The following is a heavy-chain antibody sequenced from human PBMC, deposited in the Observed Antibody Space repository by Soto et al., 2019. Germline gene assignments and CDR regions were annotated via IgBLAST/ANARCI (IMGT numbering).Heavy chain of an antibody. CDR3: ARDSISGYYDSSGTLFDY. CDR1: GGTFSSYA. V-gene: IGHV1-69*06. Sequence: QVQLVQSGAEVKKPGSSVKVSCKASGGTFSSYAISWVRQAPGQGLEWMGGIIPIFGTANYAQKFQGRVTITADKSTSTADMELSSLRSEDTAVYYCARDSISGYYDSSGTLFDYWGQGTLVTVSS. CDR2: IIPIFGTA. J-gene: IGHJ4*02. D-gene: IGHD3-22*01.